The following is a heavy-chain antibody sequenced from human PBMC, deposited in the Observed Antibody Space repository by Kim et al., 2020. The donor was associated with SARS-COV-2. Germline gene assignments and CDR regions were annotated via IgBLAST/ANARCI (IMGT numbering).Heavy chain of an antibody. Sequence: GASLKISCKGSGYSFTSYWISWVRQMPGKGLEWMGRIDPSDSYTNYSPSFQGHVTISADKSISTAYLQWSSLKASDTAMYYCARSVVTEFDYWGQGTLVTVSS. D-gene: IGHD2-15*01. J-gene: IGHJ4*02. CDR2: IDPSDSYT. V-gene: IGHV5-10-1*01. CDR3: ARSVVTEFDY. CDR1: GYSFTSYW.